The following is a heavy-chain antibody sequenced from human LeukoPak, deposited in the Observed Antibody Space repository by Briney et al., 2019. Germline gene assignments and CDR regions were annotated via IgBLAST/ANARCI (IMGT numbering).Heavy chain of an antibody. CDR2: IYTTGSA. D-gene: IGHD5-18*01. CDR3: ARDLNTAPLNS. V-gene: IGHV4-4*07. CDR1: GASISSYY. J-gene: IGHJ4*02. Sequence: SETLSLTCAVSGASISSYYWGWVRQPAGKGLEWIGRIYTTGSATYNPSLESRVTIAVDKSKNQFSLHLSSVTAADTAVYYCARDLNTAPLNSWGQGTLVTVSS.